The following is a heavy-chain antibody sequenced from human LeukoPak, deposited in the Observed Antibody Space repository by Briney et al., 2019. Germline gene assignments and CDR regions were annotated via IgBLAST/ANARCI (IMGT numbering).Heavy chain of an antibody. CDR1: GGSISSSSYY. CDR3: ARDYKDYGSGSYGAWAKGWFDP. D-gene: IGHD3-10*01. J-gene: IGHJ5*02. V-gene: IGHV4-39*07. CDR2: IYYSGST. Sequence: SETLSLTCTVSGGSISSSSYYWGWIRQPPGKGLEWIGSIYYSGSTYHNPSLKSRVTISVDTSKNQFSLKLSSVTAADTAVYYCARDYKDYGSGSYGAWAKGWFDPWGQGTLVTVSS.